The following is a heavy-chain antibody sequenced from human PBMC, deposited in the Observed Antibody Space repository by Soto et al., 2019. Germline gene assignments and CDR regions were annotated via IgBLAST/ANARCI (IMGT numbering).Heavy chain of an antibody. J-gene: IGHJ6*02. D-gene: IGHD1-26*01. CDR1: GFTFTNYF. V-gene: IGHV1-46*01. CDR3: ARGDGRGSTGFYYYYGMDV. CDR2: ISPYDGRR. Sequence: QVQLVQSGAEVKKPGASVKVSCKASGFTFTNYFFHWVRQAPRQGLEWMGNISPYDGRRNYVQSLRGRVTMTSDRSTSTVYVELSSLRSEDTAVYYCARGDGRGSTGFYYYYGMDVWGLGTTVTVSS.